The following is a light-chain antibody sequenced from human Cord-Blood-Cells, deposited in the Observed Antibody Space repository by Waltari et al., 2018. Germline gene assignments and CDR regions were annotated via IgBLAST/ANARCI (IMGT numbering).Light chain of an antibody. CDR1: QSVSSY. Sequence: EIVLTQSPATLSLSPGERATLSCRASQSVSSYLAWYQQKPGQAPRLLIYDASNRSTGIPARFSGSGSGTDFTLTISSLEPEDFAVYCCQQRSNWPPCTFGQGTKVEIK. CDR2: DAS. V-gene: IGKV3-11*01. CDR3: QQRSNWPPCT. J-gene: IGKJ1*01.